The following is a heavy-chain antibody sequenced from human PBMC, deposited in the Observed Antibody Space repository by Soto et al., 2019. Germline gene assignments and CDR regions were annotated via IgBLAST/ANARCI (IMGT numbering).Heavy chain of an antibody. CDR1: GYSISSGSY. Sequence: SETLSLTCTVSGYSISSGSYWGWIRQPPGKGPEWIASIYHGGTTFYNPSLKSRVTVSVDKSNNQFSLKLRSVTAADTAVYYCPQPHVPVAAGSTFDYWGHGTLVTVSS. J-gene: IGHJ4*01. CDR3: PQPHVPVAAGSTFDY. CDR2: IYHGGTT. D-gene: IGHD6-19*01. V-gene: IGHV4-38-2*02.